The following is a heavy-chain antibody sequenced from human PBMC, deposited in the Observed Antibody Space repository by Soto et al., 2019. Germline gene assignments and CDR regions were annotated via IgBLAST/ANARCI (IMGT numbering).Heavy chain of an antibody. CDR3: ARVKKDDYVWGSYRYRFWFDP. J-gene: IGHJ5*02. D-gene: IGHD3-16*02. CDR2: INHSGST. V-gene: IGHV4-34*01. Sequence: SETLSLTCAVYGGSFSGYYWSWIRQPPGKGLEWIGEINHSGSTNYNPSLKSRVTISVDTSKNQFSLKLSSVTAADTAVYYCARVKKDDYVWGSYRYRFWFDPWGQGTLVTVSS. CDR1: GGSFSGYY.